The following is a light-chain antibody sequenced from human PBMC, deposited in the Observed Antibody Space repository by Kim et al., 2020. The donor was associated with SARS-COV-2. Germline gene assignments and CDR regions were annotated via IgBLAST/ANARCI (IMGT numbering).Light chain of an antibody. J-gene: IGLJ3*02. CDR3: ATWDGSLNGWV. V-gene: IGLV1-44*01. CDR2: SNN. CDR1: SSNIGSNT. Sequence: GQRVTICCSGSSSNIGSNTVNWYQQLPGTAPKFLIYSNNQRPSGVPDRFSGSKSGTSAALAISGLQSEDEADYYCATWDGSLNGWVFGGGTQLTVL.